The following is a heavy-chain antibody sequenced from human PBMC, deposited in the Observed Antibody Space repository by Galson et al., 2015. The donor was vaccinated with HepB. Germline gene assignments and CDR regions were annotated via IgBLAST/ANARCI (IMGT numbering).Heavy chain of an antibody. CDR3: ALTYHYDSSGYWTFDK. CDR2: IYYKGTT. J-gene: IGHJ3*02. CDR1: GGFISSSH. D-gene: IGHD3-22*01. V-gene: IGHV4-59*01. Sequence: TLSLTCTVSGGFISSSHWSWVRQPPGKGLEWIGYIYYKGTTNYNPSLKSRVTISLDSSKRYFSLRLSSVTAADTALYFCALTYHYDSSGYWTFDKWGQGTMVTVSS.